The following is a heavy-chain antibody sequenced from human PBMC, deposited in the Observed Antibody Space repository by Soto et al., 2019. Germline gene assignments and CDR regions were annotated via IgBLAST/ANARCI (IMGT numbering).Heavy chain of an antibody. V-gene: IGHV4-31*03. Sequence: QVQLQESGPGLVKPSQTLSLTCTVSGGSISSGGYYWSWIRQHPGKGLEWIGYIYYSGSTYYNPYRKRRVTISVDTSKNQFSLKLSSVTAADTAVYYCARTLRVVPAATADAFDIWGQGTMVTVSS. CDR1: GGSISSGGYY. J-gene: IGHJ3*02. CDR2: IYYSGST. CDR3: ARTLRVVPAATADAFDI. D-gene: IGHD2-2*01.